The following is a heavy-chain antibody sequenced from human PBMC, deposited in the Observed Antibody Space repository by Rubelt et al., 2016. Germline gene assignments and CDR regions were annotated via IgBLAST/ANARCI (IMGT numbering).Heavy chain of an antibody. CDR3: ARDPLPVRGVIMTPTH. D-gene: IGHD3-10*01. V-gene: IGHV1-18*01. J-gene: IGHJ4*02. CDR1: GYTFTSYG. Sequence: QVQLVQSGAEVKKPGASVKVSCKASGYTFTSYGISWVRQAPGQGLEWMGWISAYTGNTNYAQKLQGRVTMTTDTSTSTAYMGLRSLRSDDTAVYYCARDPLPVRGVIMTPTHWGQGTLVTVSS. CDR2: ISAYTGNT.